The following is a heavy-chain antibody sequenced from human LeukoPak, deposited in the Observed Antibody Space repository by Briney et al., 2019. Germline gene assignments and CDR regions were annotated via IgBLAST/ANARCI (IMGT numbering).Heavy chain of an antibody. CDR2: ISAYNGNT. Sequence: ASVKVSCKASGFTFTSYGIRWVQQAPGQGLEWMGWISAYNGNTNYAQKLQGRVTMTTDTSTSTAYMELRSLRSDDTAVYYCARTPAVYYMDVWGKGTTVTVSS. V-gene: IGHV1-18*01. CDR1: GFTFTSYG. CDR3: ARTPAVYYMDV. J-gene: IGHJ6*03.